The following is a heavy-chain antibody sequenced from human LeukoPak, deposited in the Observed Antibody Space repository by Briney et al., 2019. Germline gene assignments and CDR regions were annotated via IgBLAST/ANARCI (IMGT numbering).Heavy chain of an antibody. CDR1: GFTFDDYA. Sequence: GGSLRLSCAASGFTFDDYAMHWVRQAPGKGLEWVSGISWNSGSIDYADSVKGRFTISRENAKNSLYLQMNSLGAEDTALYYCAKDRDYDILTGGLDYWGQGSLVTVSS. V-gene: IGHV3-9*01. CDR3: AKDRDYDILTGGLDY. J-gene: IGHJ4*02. D-gene: IGHD3-9*01. CDR2: ISWNSGSI.